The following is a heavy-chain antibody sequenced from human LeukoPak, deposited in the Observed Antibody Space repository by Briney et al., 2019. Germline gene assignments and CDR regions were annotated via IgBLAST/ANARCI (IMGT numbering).Heavy chain of an antibody. CDR3: AKDPTDYDSREKAFDI. D-gene: IGHD3-22*01. Sequence: PGGSLRLSCAASGFTLSTYWMSWVRQAPGKGLEWVAFIRYDGSNKYYADSVKGRFTISRDNSKNTLYLQMNSLRAEDTAVYYCAKDPTDYDSREKAFDIWGQGTMVTVSS. V-gene: IGHV3-30*02. CDR1: GFTLSTYW. CDR2: IRYDGSNK. J-gene: IGHJ3*02.